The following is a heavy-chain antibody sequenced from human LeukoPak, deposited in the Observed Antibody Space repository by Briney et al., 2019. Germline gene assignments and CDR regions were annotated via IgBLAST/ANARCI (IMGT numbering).Heavy chain of an antibody. J-gene: IGHJ3*02. CDR2: INGNGGST. CDR1: GFTFSSHG. Sequence: GGSLRLSCAASGFTFSSHGMHWVRQAPGKGLEYVAAINGNGGSTYYANSVKGRFTISRDNFKNTLYLQMGSLRPEDMAVYYCARGNKGYSYGSDIWGQGTMVTVSS. CDR3: ARGNKGYSYGSDI. D-gene: IGHD5-18*01. V-gene: IGHV3-64*01.